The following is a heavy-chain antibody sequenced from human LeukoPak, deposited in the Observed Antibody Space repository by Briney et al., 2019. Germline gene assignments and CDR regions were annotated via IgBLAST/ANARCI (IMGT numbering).Heavy chain of an antibody. J-gene: IGHJ3*02. CDR1: GYTFTSYY. Sequence: GASVKVSCKASGYTFTSYYMHWVRQAPGQGLEWMGIINPSGGSTSYAQKFQGRVTMTRDTSTSTVYMELSSLRSEDTAVYYCAREGGGYSYGLSAFDIWGQGTMVTVSS. CDR3: AREGGGYSYGLSAFDI. V-gene: IGHV1-46*01. D-gene: IGHD5-18*01. CDR2: INPSGGST.